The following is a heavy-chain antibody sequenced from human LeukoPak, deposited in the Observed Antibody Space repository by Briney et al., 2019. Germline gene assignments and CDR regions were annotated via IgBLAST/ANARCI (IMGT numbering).Heavy chain of an antibody. CDR2: ISSSSSYI. J-gene: IGHJ4*02. CDR1: GFTFRSYN. CDR3: ARGASRADY. V-gene: IGHV3-21*01. Sequence: GGSLRLSCAASGFTFRSYNMNWVRQAPGKRPEWVSSISSSSSYIYYADTVKGRFTISRDNAKNSLYLQMNSLRAEDTALYYCARGASRADYWGQGTLVTVSS.